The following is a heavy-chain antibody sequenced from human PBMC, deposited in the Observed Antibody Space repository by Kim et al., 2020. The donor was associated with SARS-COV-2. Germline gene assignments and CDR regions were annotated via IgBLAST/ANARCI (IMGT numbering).Heavy chain of an antibody. Sequence: SGSTIYYADSVKGRFTISRDNAKNSLYLQMNSLRAEDTAVYYCASEENSYGGQGTLVTVSS. J-gene: IGHJ4*02. CDR3: ASEENSY. V-gene: IGHV3-11*04. CDR2: SGSTI.